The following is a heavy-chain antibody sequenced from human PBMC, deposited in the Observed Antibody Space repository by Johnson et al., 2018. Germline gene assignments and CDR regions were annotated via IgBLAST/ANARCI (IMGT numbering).Heavy chain of an antibody. CDR2: IIPIFGTT. D-gene: IGHD3-22*01. CDR3: ARDTYYLDSSGYYIGFDAFDI. CDR1: GGTFSSYA. V-gene: IGHV1-69*01. J-gene: IGHJ3*02. Sequence: QVQLVESGAEVKKPGSSVKVSCKASGGTFSSYAISWVRQAPGQGLEWMGGIIPIFGTTNYAQKFQGRVTITADESTSTAYMELSSLRSEATAVYYCARDTYYLDSSGYYIGFDAFDIWGQGTMVTVSS.